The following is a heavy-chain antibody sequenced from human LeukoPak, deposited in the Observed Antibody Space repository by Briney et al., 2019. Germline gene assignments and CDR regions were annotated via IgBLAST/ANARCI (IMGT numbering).Heavy chain of an antibody. Sequence: PSETLSLTCTVSGRSISRYYWRWIRQPPGKGLEWIGYIYYSGSTKYNPSLKSRVTISVDKSKNQFSLKLSSVTAADTAVYYCGSGRYYFDYWGQGTLVTVST. CDR3: GSGRYYFDY. CDR1: GRSISRYY. J-gene: IGHJ4*02. D-gene: IGHD3-10*01. V-gene: IGHV4-59*08. CDR2: IYYSGST.